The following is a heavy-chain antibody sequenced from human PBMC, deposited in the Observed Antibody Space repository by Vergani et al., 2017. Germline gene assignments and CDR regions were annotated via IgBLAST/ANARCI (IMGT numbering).Heavy chain of an antibody. Sequence: EVQLVQSGAEVKKPGESLKISCKGSGYSFTSYWIGWVRQMPGKGLEWMGIIYPGDSDTRYSPSFQGQVTISADKSISTAYLQWGSLKASDTAMYYCARVTPYYGSGSYSLGWFDPWGQGTLVTVSS. D-gene: IGHD3-10*01. J-gene: IGHJ5*02. CDR1: GYSFTSYW. CDR2: IYPGDSDT. V-gene: IGHV5-51*01. CDR3: ARVTPYYGSGSYSLGWFDP.